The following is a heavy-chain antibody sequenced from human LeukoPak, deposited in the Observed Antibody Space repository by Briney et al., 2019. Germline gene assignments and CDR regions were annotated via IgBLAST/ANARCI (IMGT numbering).Heavy chain of an antibody. CDR1: GFTFSSHS. Sequence: GGSLRLSCAASGFTFSSHSMNWVRQAPGKGLEWVSSITSSGNYMYYADSVKGRFTISRDNAKNSLYLQMNSLTAEDTAVYFCARAHSYTFDPWGQGTLVTVSS. J-gene: IGHJ5*02. CDR3: ARAHSYTFDP. CDR2: ITSSGNYM. D-gene: IGHD2-2*02. V-gene: IGHV3-21*04.